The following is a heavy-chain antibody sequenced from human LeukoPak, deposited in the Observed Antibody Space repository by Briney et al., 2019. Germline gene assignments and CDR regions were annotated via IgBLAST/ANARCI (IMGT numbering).Heavy chain of an antibody. Sequence: ASVKVSCKASGYTFTGYYMHWVRQAPGQGLEWMGWINPNSGGTNYAQKFQGRVTMTRDTSISTAYMELSRLRSDDTAAYYCARDQTLDSARPPYFDYWGQGTLVTVSS. CDR1: GYTFTGYY. CDR3: ARDQTLDSARPPYFDY. CDR2: INPNSGGT. J-gene: IGHJ4*02. V-gene: IGHV1-2*02. D-gene: IGHD6-6*01.